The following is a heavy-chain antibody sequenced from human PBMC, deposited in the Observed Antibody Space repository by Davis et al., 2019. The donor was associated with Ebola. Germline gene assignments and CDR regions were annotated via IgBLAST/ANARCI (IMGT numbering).Heavy chain of an antibody. J-gene: IGHJ5*02. CDR2: IGTAGDT. Sequence: GGSLRLSCAASGFTFSSYDMHWVRQVTGKSLEWVSAIGTAGDTYYAGSVKGRFTISRENAKTSFFLQMNSLRAGDTAVYYCARGKTVAGTRGLSWFDPWGPGTLVTVSS. D-gene: IGHD6-19*01. V-gene: IGHV3-13*01. CDR3: ARGKTVAGTRGLSWFDP. CDR1: GFTFSSYD.